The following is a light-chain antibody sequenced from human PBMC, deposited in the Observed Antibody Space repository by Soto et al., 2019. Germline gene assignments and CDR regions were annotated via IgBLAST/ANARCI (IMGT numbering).Light chain of an antibody. CDR2: GAS. CDR3: LHDYNFPYT. CDR1: QGIRND. Sequence: AIQMTQFPSSLSASVGDRVTITCRASQGIRNDLGWYQQKSGRAPKLLIFGASTLQGGVPSRFSGSGSDTDFTLTISSLQPEDFATYYCLHDYNFPYTFGQGTK. J-gene: IGKJ2*01. V-gene: IGKV1-6*01.